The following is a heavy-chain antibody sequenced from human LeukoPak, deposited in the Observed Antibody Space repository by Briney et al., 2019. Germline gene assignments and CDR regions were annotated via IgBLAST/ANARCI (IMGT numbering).Heavy chain of an antibody. J-gene: IGHJ4*02. CDR3: AKDTYYYDSSGYYDY. Sequence: GGSLRLSCAASGFTFSSYWMSWVRQAPGKGLEWVSLISWDGGSTYYADSVKGRFTISRDNSKNSLYLQMNSLRAEDTALYYCAKDTYYYDSSGYYDYWGQGTLVTVSS. CDR1: GFTFSSYW. CDR2: ISWDGGST. D-gene: IGHD3-22*01. V-gene: IGHV3-43D*03.